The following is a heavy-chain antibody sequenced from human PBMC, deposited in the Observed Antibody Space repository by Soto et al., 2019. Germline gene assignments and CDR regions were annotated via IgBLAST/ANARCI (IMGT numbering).Heavy chain of an antibody. V-gene: IGHV1-18*01. CDR3: ARGPGYIGS. Sequence: QVQLVQYGAEGKKPGDSMRVSCKASGYTFTTYGFTWVRQAPGPGLEWMGWISNHNGKTMYGQNFRGTFTRTTDPSTSTADMYLKSLRSDDTAGYFCARGPGYIGSWGQGTLVAGSS. CDR2: ISNHNGKT. D-gene: IGHD6-25*01. CDR1: GYTFTTYG. J-gene: IGHJ5*02.